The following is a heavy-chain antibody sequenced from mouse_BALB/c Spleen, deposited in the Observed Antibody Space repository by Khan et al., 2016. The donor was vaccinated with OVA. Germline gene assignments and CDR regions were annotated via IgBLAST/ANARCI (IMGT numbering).Heavy chain of an antibody. D-gene: IGHD1-2*01. J-gene: IGHJ3*01. V-gene: IGHV1-77*01. Sequence: QVRLQQSGAELARPGASVKLSCKASGYTFTDYYINWVKQRTGQGLEWIGEISPGSGDTYYNERFKGKATLTADQSSSTAYMQLSSLTSEASAVDFCARRNYFGYTFAYWGQGTLVTVSA. CDR2: ISPGSGDT. CDR3: ARRNYFGYTFAY. CDR1: GYTFTDYY.